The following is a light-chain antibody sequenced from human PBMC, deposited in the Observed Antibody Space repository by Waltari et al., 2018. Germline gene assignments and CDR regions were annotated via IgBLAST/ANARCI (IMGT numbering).Light chain of an antibody. CDR3: QQYSNWGT. CDR2: GAS. CDR1: QSVSSN. J-gene: IGKJ1*01. V-gene: IGKV3-15*01. Sequence: EIVMTQSPATLSVSPGERATLSCRASQSVSSNLAWYQQRPGQAPRLLIYGASTRATGIPARFSGSGSGTEFTLTISSLQSEDFAVYFCQQYSNWGTFGQGTKVEFK.